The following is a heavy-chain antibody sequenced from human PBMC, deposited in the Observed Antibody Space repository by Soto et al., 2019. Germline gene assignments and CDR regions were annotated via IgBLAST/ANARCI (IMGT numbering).Heavy chain of an antibody. V-gene: IGHV3-74*01. CDR3: ARDKEVLLTNYGMAV. CDR1: RFTFGSYW. CDR2: INVDGTET. Sequence: GGSVRLSXTAPRFTFGSYWMHWVRQAPGKGLVWVSDINVDGTETWYADSVKGRFTISRDNDKKTLYLHMTGLRVDDTGVYYCARDKEVLLTNYGMAVWGQGTTVTVSS. J-gene: IGHJ6*02.